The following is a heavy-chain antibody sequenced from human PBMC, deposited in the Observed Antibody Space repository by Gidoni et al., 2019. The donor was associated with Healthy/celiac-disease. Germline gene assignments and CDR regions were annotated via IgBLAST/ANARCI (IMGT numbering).Heavy chain of an antibody. V-gene: IGHV1-18*01. CDR3: ARDRFLEWLPIDY. CDR1: GYTFTSYG. Sequence: QVQLVQSGPAVQKPGASVKVSCTASGYTFTSYGISWVGQAPGQGLEWMGWISAYNGNTNYAQKRQGRVTMTTDTSTSTAYMELRSLRSDDTAVYYCARDRFLEWLPIDYWGQGTLVTVSS. D-gene: IGHD3-3*01. CDR2: ISAYNGNT. J-gene: IGHJ4*02.